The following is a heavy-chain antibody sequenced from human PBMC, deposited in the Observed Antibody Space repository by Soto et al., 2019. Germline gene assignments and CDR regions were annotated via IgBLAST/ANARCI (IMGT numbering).Heavy chain of an antibody. J-gene: IGHJ4*02. CDR1: GYSFTSYW. CDR3: ARHVGGGCGGDCTNKIDY. Sequence: GESLKISCKGSGYSFTSYWIGWVRQMPGKGLEWMGIIYPGDSDTRYSPSFQGQVTISADKSISTAYLQWSSLKASDTAMYYCARHVGGGCGGDCTNKIDYWGQGTLVTVSS. CDR2: IYPGDSDT. V-gene: IGHV5-51*01. D-gene: IGHD2-21*02.